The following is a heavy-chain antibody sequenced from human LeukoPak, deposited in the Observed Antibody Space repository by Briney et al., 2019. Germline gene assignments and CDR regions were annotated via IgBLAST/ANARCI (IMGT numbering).Heavy chain of an antibody. CDR3: ARDCGGGSCYYFDY. V-gene: IGHV3-33*01. D-gene: IGHD2-15*01. J-gene: IGHJ4*02. CDR1: GFTFSSYG. Sequence: GGSLRLSCAASGFTFSSYGMHWVRQAPGKGLEWVAVIWYDGSNKYYADSVKGRFTISRDNSKNTLYLQMNSLRAEDTAVYYCARDCGGGSCYYFDYWGQGTLVTVSS. CDR2: IWYDGSNK.